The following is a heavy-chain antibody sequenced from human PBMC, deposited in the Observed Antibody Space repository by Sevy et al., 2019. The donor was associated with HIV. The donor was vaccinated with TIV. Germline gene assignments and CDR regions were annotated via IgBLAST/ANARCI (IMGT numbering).Heavy chain of an antibody. CDR3: TLEGLYCTGGSCYSEGFDS. CDR1: GFRVTNVW. J-gene: IGHJ4*02. D-gene: IGHD2-15*01. Sequence: GGSLRLSCVNFGFRVTNVWMSWVRQAPGKRLEWVGRIKSLTDGGTIDYAPPIKGRFTISRDESKTTPYLQLSSLKIEDRAVYYCTLEGLYCTGGSCYSEGFDSWGQGTLVTVSP. CDR2: IKSLTDGGTI. V-gene: IGHV3-15*01.